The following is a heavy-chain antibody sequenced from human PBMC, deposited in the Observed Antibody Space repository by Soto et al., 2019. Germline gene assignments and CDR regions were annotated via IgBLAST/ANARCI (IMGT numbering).Heavy chain of an antibody. CDR1: GFTFSCCA. J-gene: IGHJ2*01. Sequence: EMQLLESGGGLVQPGGSLRLSCAASGFTFSCCAMSWVRQAPGRGLEWVSTIHGGDDYTHYTDSVKGRFTISRDNSRNPVFLQMNRLPAGDTAISYCAQNRGPGSYTSWSFTVWGRGTPVTVSS. CDR3: AQNRGPGSYTSWSFTV. D-gene: IGHD1-26*01. CDR2: IHGGDDYT. V-gene: IGHV3-23*01.